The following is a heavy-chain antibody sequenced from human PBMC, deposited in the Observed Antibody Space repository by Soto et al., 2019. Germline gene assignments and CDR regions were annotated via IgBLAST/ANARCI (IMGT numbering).Heavy chain of an antibody. D-gene: IGHD6-6*01. V-gene: IGHV1-69*01. CDR1: GGTFSSYA. Sequence: QVQLVQSGAEVKKPGSSVKVSCKASGGTFSSYAISWVRQAPGQGLEWMGGIIPIFGTANYAQKFQGRVKITADESTSTPYRELSSRSSEDTAVYYVARGGGQLVREWFDPWGQGTLVTVSS. CDR3: ARGGGQLVREWFDP. J-gene: IGHJ5*02. CDR2: IIPIFGTA.